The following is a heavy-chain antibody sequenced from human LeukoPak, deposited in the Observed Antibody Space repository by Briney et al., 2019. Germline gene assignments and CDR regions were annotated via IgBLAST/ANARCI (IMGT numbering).Heavy chain of an antibody. V-gene: IGHV4-39*02. Sequence: PSETLSLTCDVSGDSIGSGAFYWGWVRQFPERGLEWIGSIYYSGNLYNNPSLKSRVTVSIDTSKNRFSLRLKSVTAADTAVYYRARGLTGGWAAVSDYWGQGTLVTVSS. CDR2: IYYSGNL. J-gene: IGHJ4*02. CDR1: GDSIGSGAFY. D-gene: IGHD1-26*01. CDR3: ARGLTGGWAAVSDY.